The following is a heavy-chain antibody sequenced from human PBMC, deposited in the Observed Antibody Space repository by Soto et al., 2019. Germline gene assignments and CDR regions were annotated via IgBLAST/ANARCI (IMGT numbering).Heavy chain of an antibody. J-gene: IGHJ5*02. CDR3: TRAPWFDP. CDR2: MNPNTGKT. V-gene: IGHV1-8*02. CDR1: GGTFSSYT. Sequence: ASVKVSCKSSGGTFSSYTISWVRQAPGQGLEWMGWMNPNTGKTAYSQTFQGRVTMTRNTSITTAYMELNSLRSKDTAIYYCTRAPWFDPWGQGTLVTVSS.